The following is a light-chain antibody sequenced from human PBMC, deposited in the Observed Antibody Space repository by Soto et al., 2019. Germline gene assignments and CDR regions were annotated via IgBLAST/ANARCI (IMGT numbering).Light chain of an antibody. J-gene: IGLJ2*01. CDR1: SSDVGGYNY. V-gene: IGLV2-8*01. CDR3: SSYAGWYVV. CDR2: EVS. Sequence: QSALTQPPSASGSPGQSVTISCTGTSSDVGGYNYVSWYQQHPGKAPKLMIYEVSKRPSGVPDRFSGSKSGNTASLTVSGLQAEDEADYYCSSYAGWYVVFGGGTQLTVL.